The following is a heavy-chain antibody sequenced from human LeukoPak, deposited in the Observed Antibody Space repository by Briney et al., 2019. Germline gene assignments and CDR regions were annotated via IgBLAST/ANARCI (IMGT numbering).Heavy chain of an antibody. J-gene: IGHJ4*02. CDR3: ARCDYSNTLGGDY. CDR2: IIPIFGTA. CDR1: GGTFSSYA. D-gene: IGHD4-11*01. Sequence: SVRVSCKASGGTFSSYAISWVRQAPGQGLEWMGGIIPIFGTANYAHKFQGRVTITAAESTSTAYTELRSLRSEDTAVYYCARCDYSNTLGGDYWGQGTLVTVSS. V-gene: IGHV1-69*13.